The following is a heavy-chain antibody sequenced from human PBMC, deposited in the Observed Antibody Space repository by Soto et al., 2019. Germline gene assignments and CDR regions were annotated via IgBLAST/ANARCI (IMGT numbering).Heavy chain of an antibody. CDR2: VYYSGGT. Sequence: SQTLSLTCDVSGGSIDNSHSFWGWVRQPPGRGLEFLGSVYYSGGTYYNPSLKSRVTVSVDTSKNQVSLRVRSVTVAETAMYYCAIAVAGAYYYYYGMDVWGQGTTVTVSS. CDR3: AIAVAGAYYYYYGMDV. CDR1: GGSIDNSHSF. V-gene: IGHV4-39*01. D-gene: IGHD6-19*01. J-gene: IGHJ6*02.